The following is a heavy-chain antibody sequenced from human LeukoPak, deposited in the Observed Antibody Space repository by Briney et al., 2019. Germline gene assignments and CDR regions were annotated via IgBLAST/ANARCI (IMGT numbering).Heavy chain of an antibody. J-gene: IGHJ3*02. CDR2: IKQNGSEK. Sequence: PGGSLRLSCVVSGFTFTDSWMTWVRQAPGKGLEWVANIKQNGSEKHYVDSVKGRFTISRDNAKNSLYLQMNSLRAEDTAMYYFAREPGIGYAFDIWGQGTVVAVSS. CDR1: GFTFTDSW. V-gene: IGHV3-7*01. CDR3: AREPGIGYAFDI. D-gene: IGHD3-10*01.